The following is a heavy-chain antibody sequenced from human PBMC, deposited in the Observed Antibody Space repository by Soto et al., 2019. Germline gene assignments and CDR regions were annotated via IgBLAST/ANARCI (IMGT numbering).Heavy chain of an antibody. J-gene: IGHJ3*02. CDR2: IKSDGSGT. CDR3: AQDNYHTVDI. V-gene: IGHV3-74*01. D-gene: IGHD4-4*01. CDR1: GFSFSSTW. Sequence: EVRLVESGGGLVQPGGSLRLSCAASGFSFSSTWMHWVRQAPGKGLVWVSLIKSDGSGTIYADPVKGRFTNSRDNAKNTVYLQMNSLRAEDTAMYYCAQDNYHTVDIWGQGTMVAVSS.